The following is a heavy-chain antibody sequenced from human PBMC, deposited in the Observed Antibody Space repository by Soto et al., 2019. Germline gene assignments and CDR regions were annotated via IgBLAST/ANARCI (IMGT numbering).Heavy chain of an antibody. CDR1: GGSISSYY. CDR3: XXXXGSAFDI. D-gene: IGHD3-10*01. J-gene: IGHJ3*02. CDR2: IYYSGST. V-gene: IGHV4-59*01. Sequence: QVQLQESGPGLVKPSETLSLTCTVSGGSISSYYWSWIRQPPGKGLEWIGYIYYSGSTNYNPSLXXXXXXXXXXXXXXXXXXXXXXXXXXXXXXXXXXXXGSAFDIWGQGTMVTVSS.